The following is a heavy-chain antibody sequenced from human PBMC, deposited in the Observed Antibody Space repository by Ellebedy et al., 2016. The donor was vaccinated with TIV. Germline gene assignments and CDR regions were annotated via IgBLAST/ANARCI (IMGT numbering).Heavy chain of an antibody. CDR2: ITSSDDVI. J-gene: IGHJ4*02. CDR1: GFTFSSAA. Sequence: GESLKISXTASGFTFSSAAMSWVRQAPGKGLEWASTITSSDDVIYYADSVMGRFSISRDNSKNLVFLQMNSLRAEDTATYFCAKGRTVFTLTGYQPIHYFDSWGQGILVTVSS. D-gene: IGHD3-9*01. CDR3: AKGRTVFTLTGYQPIHYFDS. V-gene: IGHV3-23*01.